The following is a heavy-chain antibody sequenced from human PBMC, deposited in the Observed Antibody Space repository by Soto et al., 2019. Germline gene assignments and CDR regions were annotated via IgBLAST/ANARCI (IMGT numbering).Heavy chain of an antibody. J-gene: IGHJ3*01. CDR3: ARRKGYWSAKEAFDL. V-gene: IGHV4-59*08. Sequence: QVQLQESGPGLVKPSETLSLTCTVSGGSVSSTFWNWFRQAPGKGLEWIGYINHSGSSNYSPSLKSRVTMAVDTSKSQFFLKLNSLSAADTAVYYCARRKGYWSAKEAFDLWGQGTLVTVSS. CDR1: GGSVSSTF. CDR2: INHSGSS. D-gene: IGHD2-15*01.